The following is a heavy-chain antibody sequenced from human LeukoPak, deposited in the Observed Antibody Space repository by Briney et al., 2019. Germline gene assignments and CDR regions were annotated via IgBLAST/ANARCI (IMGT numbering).Heavy chain of an antibody. CDR2: IYYSGST. CDR1: GGSIRSYY. V-gene: IGHV4-59*01. Sequence: SETLSLTCTVSGGSIRSYYWSWIRQPPGKGLEWIGYIYYSGSTNYNPSLKSRVTISVDTSKNQFSLKLSSVTAADTAVYYCARVGAYCGGDCFSVWFDYWGQGTLVTVSS. J-gene: IGHJ4*02. CDR3: ARVGAYCGGDCFSVWFDY. D-gene: IGHD2-21*02.